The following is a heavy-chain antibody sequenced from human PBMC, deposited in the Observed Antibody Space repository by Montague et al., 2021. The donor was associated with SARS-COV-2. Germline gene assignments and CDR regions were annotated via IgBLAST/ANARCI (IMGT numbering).Heavy chain of an antibody. D-gene: IGHD5-24*01. CDR1: GGSISGYC. Sequence: SETLSLTCSVSGGSISGYCWSWIRQSPGKGLEWVGYIYYTGGTNYNPSLESRVTISLDTSKNQFSLKLSSVTAADTAVYYCAGLQGDGSLYGMDVWGQGTTVTVSS. V-gene: IGHV4-59*01. CDR3: AGLQGDGSLYGMDV. J-gene: IGHJ6*02. CDR2: IYYTGGT.